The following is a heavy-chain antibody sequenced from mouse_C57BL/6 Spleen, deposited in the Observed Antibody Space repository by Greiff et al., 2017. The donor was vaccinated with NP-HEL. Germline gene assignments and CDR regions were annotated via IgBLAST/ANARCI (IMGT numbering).Heavy chain of an antibody. V-gene: IGHV1-47*01. CDR1: GYTFTTYP. J-gene: IGHJ2*01. CDR3: ARRYYYGSSLYYFDY. Sequence: QVQLQQSGAELVKPGASVKMSCKASGYTFTTYPIEWMKQNHGKSLEWIGNFHPYNDDTKYNEKFKGKATLTVEKSSSTVYLELSRLTSDDSAVYYYARRYYYGSSLYYFDYWGQGTTLTVSS. D-gene: IGHD1-1*01. CDR2: FHPYNDDT.